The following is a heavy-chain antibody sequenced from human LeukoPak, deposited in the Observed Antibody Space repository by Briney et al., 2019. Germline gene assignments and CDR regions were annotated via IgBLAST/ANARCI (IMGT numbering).Heavy chain of an antibody. Sequence: GGSLRLSCAASGFTFSSYAMHWVRQAPGKGLEWVAVISYGGSNKYYADSVKGRFTISRDNSKNTLHLQMNSLRAEDTAVYYCARDRRGSGSSFDYWGQGTLVTVSS. J-gene: IGHJ4*02. D-gene: IGHD3-10*01. CDR2: ISYGGSNK. V-gene: IGHV3-30*04. CDR1: GFTFSSYA. CDR3: ARDRRGSGSSFDY.